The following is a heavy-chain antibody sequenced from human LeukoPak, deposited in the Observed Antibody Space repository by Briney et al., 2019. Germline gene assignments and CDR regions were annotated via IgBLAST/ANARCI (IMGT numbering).Heavy chain of an antibody. J-gene: IGHJ6*02. D-gene: IGHD3-9*01. CDR1: GDSVSSNSAA. CDR2: TYYRSKWYN. Sequence: SQTLSLTCAISGDSVSSNSAAWNWIRQSPSRGLEWLGRTYYRSKWYNDYAVSVKSRITINPDTSKNQFSLQLNSVTPEDTAVYYCARGSPIGLRYFEGPYGMDVWGQGTTVTVSS. CDR3: ARGSPIGLRYFEGPYGMDV. V-gene: IGHV6-1*01.